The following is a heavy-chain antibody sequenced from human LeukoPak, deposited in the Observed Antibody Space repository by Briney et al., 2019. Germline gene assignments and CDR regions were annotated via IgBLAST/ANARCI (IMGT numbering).Heavy chain of an antibody. D-gene: IGHD2-2*01. CDR3: ARATQRYRSGTTCFPYWFDP. Sequence: SETLSLTCTVSGDSISSGTFYWSWIRQPPGKGLEWIGYIYTSGSPNYNPSLKSRVTMSVDMSRRQFSLMLSSVTAADTAVYYCARATQRYRSGTTCFPYWFDPWGQGTLVTVSS. CDR1: GDSISSGTFY. CDR2: IYTSGSP. V-gene: IGHV4-61*01. J-gene: IGHJ5*02.